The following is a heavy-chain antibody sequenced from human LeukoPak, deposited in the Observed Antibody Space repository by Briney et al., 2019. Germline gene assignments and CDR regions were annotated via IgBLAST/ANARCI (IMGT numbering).Heavy chain of an antibody. J-gene: IGHJ4*02. CDR1: GGSISSSSSY. Sequence: PSETLSLTCTVSGGSISSSSSYWGWIRQPPGKGLDWIGSIYYGGSTYDNPSLKSRVTISVDTSKNQFSLKLSSVAAADTAVYYCASVVTSTGTFDYWGQGTLVTVSS. CDR3: ASVVTSTGTFDY. V-gene: IGHV4-39*01. D-gene: IGHD2-21*02. CDR2: IYYGGST.